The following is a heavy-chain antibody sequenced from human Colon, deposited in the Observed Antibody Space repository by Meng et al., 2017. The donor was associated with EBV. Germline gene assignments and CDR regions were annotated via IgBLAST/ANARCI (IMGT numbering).Heavy chain of an antibody. CDR2: IFYSGNT. V-gene: IGHV4-39*07. D-gene: IGHD3-16*01. J-gene: IGHJ4*02. CDR3: ARERGGVTRDFDS. Sequence: QLQLQGSGPGLRKPSETLSLTCIVSGDSITTNGYYWGWIRQSPGKGLEWIGSIFYSGNTYFNPSLKTRVTISVDTSKNQFSLKLSSVTAADTAIYYCARERGGVTRDFDSWGQGALVTVSS. CDR1: GDSITTNGYY.